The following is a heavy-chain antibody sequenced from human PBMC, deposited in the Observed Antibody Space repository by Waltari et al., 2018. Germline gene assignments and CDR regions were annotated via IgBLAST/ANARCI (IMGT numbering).Heavy chain of an antibody. CDR1: GFTFSSYG. D-gene: IGHD1-26*01. CDR2: IGYDKNEK. V-gene: IGHV3-30*02. CDR3: AAYTGSPSRPGPPSL. Sequence: VQLLESGGGVVQPGGSLRLSCAASGFTFSSYGMHWARQAAGKGLEWVAFIGYDKNEKYYADAVKGRFTISRDNSRNNLYLQMDSLTPEDTAVYYCAAYTGSPSRPGPPSLWGRGTLVTVSS. J-gene: IGHJ4*02.